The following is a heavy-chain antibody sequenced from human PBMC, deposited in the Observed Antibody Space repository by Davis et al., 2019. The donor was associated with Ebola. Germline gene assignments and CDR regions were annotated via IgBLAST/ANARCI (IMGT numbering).Heavy chain of an antibody. V-gene: IGHV3-74*01. J-gene: IGHJ4*02. CDR1: GFTFSSYW. CDR2: INSDGSST. D-gene: IGHD1-1*01. CDR3: ARDLYYNSLDH. Sequence: GESLKISCAASGFTFSSYWMHWVRQAPGKGLVWVSRINSDGSSTSYADSVKGRFTISRDDSRSTVYLQMNSLRAEDTAVYYCARDLYYNSLDHWGQGALVTVSS.